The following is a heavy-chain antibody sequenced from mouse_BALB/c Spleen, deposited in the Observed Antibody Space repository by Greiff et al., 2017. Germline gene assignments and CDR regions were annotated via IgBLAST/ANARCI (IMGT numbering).Heavy chain of an antibody. Sequence: VKVVESGPGLVAPSQSLSITCTVSGFSLTSYGVHWVRQPPGKGLEWLGVIWAGGSTNYNSALMSRLSISKDNSKSQVFLKMNSLQTDDTAMYYCARDLRVSFDYWGQGTTLTVSS. CDR3: ARDLRVSFDY. CDR2: IWAGGST. V-gene: IGHV2-9*02. CDR1: GFSLTSYG. J-gene: IGHJ2*01. D-gene: IGHD1-1*01.